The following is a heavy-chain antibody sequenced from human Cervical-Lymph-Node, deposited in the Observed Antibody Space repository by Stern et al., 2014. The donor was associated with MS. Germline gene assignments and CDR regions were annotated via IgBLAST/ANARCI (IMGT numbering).Heavy chain of an antibody. J-gene: IGHJ4*02. CDR1: GYSFTANW. CDR3: ARDYGDYAFDY. CDR2: IYPGDSDT. D-gene: IGHD4-17*01. V-gene: IGHV5-51*01. Sequence: EVQLVESGAEVKKPGESLKISWKGSGYSFTANWIAWVRQMPGKGLEWMGTIYPGDSDTRYSPSFQGQVTISADKSISTAYLQWSSLKASDTAMYYCARDYGDYAFDYWGQGTLVTVSS.